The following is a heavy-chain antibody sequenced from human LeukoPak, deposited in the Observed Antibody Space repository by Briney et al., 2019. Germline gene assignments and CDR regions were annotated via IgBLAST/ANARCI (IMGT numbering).Heavy chain of an antibody. J-gene: IGHJ3*02. CDR2: ISSTSITI. V-gene: IGHV3-48*01. CDR3: ARVYSSSWYVAFDI. CDR1: GFTFSSYS. D-gene: IGHD6-13*01. Sequence: GSLRLSCAASGFTFSSYSMNWVRQTPGKGLEWVSYISSTSITIYYADSVKGRFTISRDNAKNSLYLQMNSLRAEDTAVYYCARVYSSSWYVAFDIWGQGTMVTVSS.